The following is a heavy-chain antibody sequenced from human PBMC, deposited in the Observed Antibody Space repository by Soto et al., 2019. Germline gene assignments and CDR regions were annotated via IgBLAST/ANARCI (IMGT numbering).Heavy chain of an antibody. Sequence: QVQLVESGGGVVQPGRSLRLSCAASGFTFSSYAMHWVRQAPGKGLEWVAVISYDGSNKYYADSVKGRFTISRDNSKNTLYLQMNTLRAEDTAVYYCARGPSSSSRRVDYWGQGTLVTVSS. J-gene: IGHJ4*02. CDR1: GFTFSSYA. D-gene: IGHD6-6*01. CDR3: ARGPSSSSRRVDY. V-gene: IGHV3-30-3*01. CDR2: ISYDGSNK.